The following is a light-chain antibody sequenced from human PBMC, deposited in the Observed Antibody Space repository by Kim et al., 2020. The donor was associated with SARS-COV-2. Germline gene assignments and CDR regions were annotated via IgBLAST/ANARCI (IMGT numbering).Light chain of an antibody. CDR1: QSISTS. CDR3: QQYINWPPKYT. Sequence: PGERVTLSCRASQSISTSLAWYQQKPGQSPRLLIYRASTRATAVPARFSGGGSGTEFTLTISSLQSEDFAVYYCQQYINWPPKYTFGQGTKLEI. CDR2: RAS. V-gene: IGKV3-15*01. J-gene: IGKJ2*01.